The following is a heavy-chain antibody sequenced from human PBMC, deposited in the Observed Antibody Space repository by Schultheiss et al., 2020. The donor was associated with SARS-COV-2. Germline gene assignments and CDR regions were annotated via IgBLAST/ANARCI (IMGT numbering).Heavy chain of an antibody. J-gene: IGHJ4*02. CDR2: IHYSGST. D-gene: IGHD4-11*01. V-gene: IGHV4-31*03. Sequence: SETLSLTCTVSGGSISSGGYYWSWIRQHPGKGLEWIGHIHYSGSTYYNPSLKNRVTISVDTSKKQFSLKLSSVTAADTAVYYCARGDSNVYFDCWGQGTLVTVSS. CDR1: GGSISSGGYY. CDR3: ARGDSNVYFDC.